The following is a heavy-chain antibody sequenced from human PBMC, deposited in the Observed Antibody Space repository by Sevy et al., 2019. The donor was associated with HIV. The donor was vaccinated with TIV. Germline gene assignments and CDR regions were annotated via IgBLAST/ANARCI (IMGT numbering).Heavy chain of an antibody. D-gene: IGHD3-3*01. CDR3: AKDLRAEWLSFPFDY. Sequence: GGSLRLSCAASGFTFSSYAMSWVRQAPGKGLEWVSGISGSGGNTYYADSVKGRFTISRDNSKNTLYLQMNSLRAEDTAVYYCAKDLRAEWLSFPFDYWGQGTLVTVSS. CDR2: ISGSGGNT. V-gene: IGHV3-23*01. CDR1: GFTFSSYA. J-gene: IGHJ4*02.